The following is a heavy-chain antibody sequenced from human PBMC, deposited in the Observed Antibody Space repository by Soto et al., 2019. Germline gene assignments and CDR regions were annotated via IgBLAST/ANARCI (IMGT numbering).Heavy chain of an antibody. J-gene: IGHJ4*02. CDR3: ARDDSGFSGSHYIDCFNY. CDR2: INGGNGNT. V-gene: IGHV1-3*01. Sequence: ASVKVSCKASGNTVPNYAIHWVRQAPGQRLEWMGWINGGNGNTYYSEHFQGRVTLTRDTSAGTVYMQLSSLTSEDTAVYYCARDDSGFSGSHYIDCFNYWGQGALVTVSS. CDR1: GNTVPNYA. D-gene: IGHD1-26*01.